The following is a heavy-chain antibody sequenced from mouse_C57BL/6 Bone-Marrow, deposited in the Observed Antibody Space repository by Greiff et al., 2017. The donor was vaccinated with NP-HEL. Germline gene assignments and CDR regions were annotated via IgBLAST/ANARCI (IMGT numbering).Heavy chain of an antibody. CDR3: ARLSYSRAWFAY. CDR2: INPSSGYT. J-gene: IGHJ3*01. Sequence: ESGAELARPGASVKMSCKASGYTFTSYTMHWVKQRPGQGLEWIGYINPSSGYTKYNQKFKDKATLTADKSSSTAYMQLSSLTSEDSAVYYCARLSYSRAWFAYWGQGTLVTVSA. V-gene: IGHV1-4*01. CDR1: GYTFTSYT. D-gene: IGHD2-5*01.